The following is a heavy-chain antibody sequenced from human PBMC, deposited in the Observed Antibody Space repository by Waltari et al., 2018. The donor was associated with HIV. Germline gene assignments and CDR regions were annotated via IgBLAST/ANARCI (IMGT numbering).Heavy chain of an antibody. D-gene: IGHD4-17*01. CDR3: VGTVTTLYRWFDP. Sequence: EVQLVESGGGLVQPGGSLRLTCAASGFVFSSYWMNWVVQGPGKGLEWVASIKQDGSDKYYVDSVKGRFTISRDNAKNSLYLQMNNLRAEDTALYYCVGTVTTLYRWFDPWGQGTLVTVSS. CDR2: IKQDGSDK. V-gene: IGHV3-7*01. CDR1: GFVFSSYW. J-gene: IGHJ5*02.